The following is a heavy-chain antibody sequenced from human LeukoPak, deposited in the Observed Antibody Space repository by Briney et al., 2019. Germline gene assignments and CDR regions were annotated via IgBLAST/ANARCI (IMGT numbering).Heavy chain of an antibody. Sequence: GGSLRLSCAASGFTFSSYAMSWVRQAPGKALEWVSAISGSGGSTYYADSVKGRFTISRDNSKNTLYLQMNSLRAEDTAVYYCARGFWDYYDSSGYGMWGQGTLVTVSS. CDR1: GFTFSSYA. D-gene: IGHD3-22*01. CDR3: ARGFWDYYDSSGYGM. J-gene: IGHJ4*02. CDR2: ISGSGGST. V-gene: IGHV3-23*01.